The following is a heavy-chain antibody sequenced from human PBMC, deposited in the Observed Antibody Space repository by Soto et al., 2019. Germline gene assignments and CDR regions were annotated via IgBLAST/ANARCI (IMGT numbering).Heavy chain of an antibody. D-gene: IGHD1-1*01. CDR3: GREERDDGAAFGI. CDR1: GFTFSSYW. J-gene: IGHJ3*02. V-gene: IGHV3-74*01. CDR2: INSDGSIT. Sequence: AGGSLRLSCAASGFTFSSYWMHWVRQAPGKGLVWVSRINSDGSITNYADSVQGRFTISRDNAKNTLYLQMNSLRADDTAVYHCGREERDDGAAFGIWGQGTMVTVSS.